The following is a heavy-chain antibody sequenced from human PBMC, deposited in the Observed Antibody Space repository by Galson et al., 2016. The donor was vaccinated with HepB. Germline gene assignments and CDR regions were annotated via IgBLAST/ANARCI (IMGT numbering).Heavy chain of an antibody. CDR1: GVTFSTSA. CDR2: IVAGNGDT. J-gene: IGHJ4*02. D-gene: IGHD6-13*01. CDR3: AAPGNSWPYY. Sequence: SVKVSCKASGVTFSTSAVQWVRQARGQHLEWIGWIVAGNGDTKYAQKFQERVTITRDMSTRTAYMELSSLTSEDTAVYYCAAPGNSWPYYWGQGTLVTVSS. V-gene: IGHV1-58*01.